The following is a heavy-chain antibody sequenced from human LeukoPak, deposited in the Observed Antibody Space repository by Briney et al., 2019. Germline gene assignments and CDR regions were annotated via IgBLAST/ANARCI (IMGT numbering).Heavy chain of an antibody. CDR3: ARGQYSSSWYRFDP. J-gene: IGHJ5*02. D-gene: IGHD6-13*01. V-gene: IGHV4-59*08. Sequence: PSETLFLTCTVSGGSISSYYWSWIRQPPGKGLEWIGYIYYSGSTDYNPSLKSRVTMSVDTSKNQFSLKLSSVAAADTAVYYCARGQYSSSWYRFDPWGQGTLVTVSS. CDR2: IYYSGST. CDR1: GGSISSYY.